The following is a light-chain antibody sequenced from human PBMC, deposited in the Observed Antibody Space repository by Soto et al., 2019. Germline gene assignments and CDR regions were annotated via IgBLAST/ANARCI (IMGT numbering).Light chain of an antibody. J-gene: IGKJ1*01. CDR3: QQYGDSPWT. CDR2: GAS. V-gene: IGKV3-20*01. Sequence: EVVLTQSPGTLSLSPGERATLSCRASQSVGSIYLAWYQQKPGQAPRLLIYGASSRATGIRDRFTGSGSETDFTLTISRLEPEDFAVYSCQQYGDSPWTFGQGTTVEIK. CDR1: QSVGSIY.